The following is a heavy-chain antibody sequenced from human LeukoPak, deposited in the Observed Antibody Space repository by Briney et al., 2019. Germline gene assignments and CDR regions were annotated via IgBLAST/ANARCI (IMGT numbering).Heavy chain of an antibody. D-gene: IGHD2-2*01. CDR1: GYSFTSYA. J-gene: IGHJ6*04. CDR2: INAGNGNT. CDR3: ARDLSCSSTSCYEFSAYYGMDV. V-gene: IGHV1-3*01. Sequence: GASVKVSCKASGYSFTSYAMHWVRQAPGQRLEWMGWINAGNGNTKCSQKFQGRVTITRDTSASTAYMELSSLRSEDTAVYYCARDLSCSSTSCYEFSAYYGMDVWGKGTTVTVSS.